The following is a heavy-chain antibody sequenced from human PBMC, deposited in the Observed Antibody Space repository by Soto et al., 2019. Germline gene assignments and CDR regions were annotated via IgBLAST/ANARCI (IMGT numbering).Heavy chain of an antibody. CDR3: ARERPDGARLDP. D-gene: IGHD6-6*01. Sequence: QVQLQESGPGLVKPSQTLSLTCTVSGGSISSGDYYWSWIRQHPGKGLEWIGYIYYSGSTYYNPSLKSRVTISVDTSKNQFSLMLSSVTAADTAVYYCARERPDGARLDPWGHGTLVTASS. V-gene: IGHV4-30-4*01. J-gene: IGHJ5*02. CDR1: GGSISSGDYY. CDR2: IYYSGST.